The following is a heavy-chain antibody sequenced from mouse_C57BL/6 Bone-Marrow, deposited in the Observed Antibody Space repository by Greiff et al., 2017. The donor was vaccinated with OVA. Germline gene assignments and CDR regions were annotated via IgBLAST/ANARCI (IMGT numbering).Heavy chain of an antibody. Sequence: EVQLQQSGAELVRPGASVKLSCTASGFNIKDDYMHWVKQRPEQGLEWIGWIDPENGDTEYASKFQGKATITADTSSNTAYLQLSSLTSEDTAVYYCTTCYDYARFAYWGQGTLVTVSA. J-gene: IGHJ3*01. CDR2: IDPENGDT. CDR1: GFNIKDDY. CDR3: TTCYDYARFAY. D-gene: IGHD2-4*01. V-gene: IGHV14-4*01.